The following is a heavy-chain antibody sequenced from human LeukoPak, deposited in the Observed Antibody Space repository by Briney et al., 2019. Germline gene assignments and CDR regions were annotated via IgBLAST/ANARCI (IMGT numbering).Heavy chain of an antibody. J-gene: IGHJ4*02. V-gene: IGHV5-51*01. CDR3: ARHKRDSSGYFIDS. Sequence: GESLKISCEASGYSFTPYWIGWVRQMPGKGLEWVGIVYPADSDTRYSPSFQGQVTISAGKSIRTAYLQWSSLKASDTAIYYCARHKRDSSGYFIDSWGQGAPVTVSS. CDR1: GYSFTPYW. D-gene: IGHD3-22*01. CDR2: VYPADSDT.